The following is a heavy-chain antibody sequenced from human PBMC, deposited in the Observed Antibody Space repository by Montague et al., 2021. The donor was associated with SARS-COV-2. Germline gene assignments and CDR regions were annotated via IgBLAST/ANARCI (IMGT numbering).Heavy chain of an antibody. J-gene: IGHJ6*02. Sequence: ILSLTCTVSGGSISSGGYYWSWIRQHPGKGLEWIGYIYYSGSTYYHPPLNSRATISVDTSKNQSSLKLSSVTAADTAVYYCARYFGPYSSGWGYYYDMDVWGQGTTVTVSS. CDR2: IYYSGST. CDR1: GGSISSGGYY. D-gene: IGHD6-19*01. V-gene: IGHV4-31*03. CDR3: ARYFGPYSSGWGYYYDMDV.